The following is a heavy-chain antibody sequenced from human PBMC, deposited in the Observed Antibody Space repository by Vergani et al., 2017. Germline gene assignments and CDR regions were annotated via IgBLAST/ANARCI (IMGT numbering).Heavy chain of an antibody. V-gene: IGHV3-7*01. CDR3: ARDDRAVAGLVWFDP. Sequence: EVQLVESGGGLVKPGGSLRLSCAASGFTFSSYSMNWVRQAPGKGLEWVANIKQDGSEKYYVDSVKGRFTISRDNAKNSLYLQMNSLRAEDTAVYYCARDDRAVAGLVWFDPWGQGTLVTVSS. J-gene: IGHJ5*02. D-gene: IGHD6-19*01. CDR1: GFTFSSYS. CDR2: IKQDGSEK.